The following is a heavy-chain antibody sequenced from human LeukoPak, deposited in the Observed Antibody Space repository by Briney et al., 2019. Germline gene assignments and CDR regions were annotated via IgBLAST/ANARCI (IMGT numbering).Heavy chain of an antibody. CDR2: IWYDGSNK. D-gene: IGHD2-2*01. J-gene: IGHJ6*04. Sequence: PGGSLRLSCAASGFTFSSYGMHWVRQAPGKGLEWVAVIWYDGSNKYYADSVKGRFTMSRDNSKNTLYLQMNSLRAEDTAVYYCARDHCSSTSCYAYYYYGMDVWGKGTTVTVSS. CDR1: GFTFSSYG. CDR3: ARDHCSSTSCYAYYYYGMDV. V-gene: IGHV3-33*01.